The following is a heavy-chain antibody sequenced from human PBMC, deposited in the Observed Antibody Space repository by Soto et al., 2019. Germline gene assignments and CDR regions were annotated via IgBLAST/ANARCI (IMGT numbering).Heavy chain of an antibody. Sequence: QVQLVQSGAEVKKPGASVKISCKASGYTFTRYTMNWVRQAPGQRLEWMGWINPDNGNTKSSQKFQDRVIITRDTSASTAYMYLSSLRPEDTAVYYCARGIATGQLDPWGQGTLVTVPS. V-gene: IGHV1-3*01. CDR3: ARGIATGQLDP. CDR1: GYTFTRYT. J-gene: IGHJ5*02. CDR2: INPDNGNT. D-gene: IGHD2-15*01.